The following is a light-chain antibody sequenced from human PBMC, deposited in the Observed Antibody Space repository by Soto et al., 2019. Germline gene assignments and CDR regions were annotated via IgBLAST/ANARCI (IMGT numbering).Light chain of an antibody. CDR3: QQYNEWPLRT. Sequence: EIVMAQAPTTLSVSPGERATLSCRASQSVSGNLACYQQKPGQAPRLLIYDTSTRATDIPARFSGSGSGTEFTLTISNLQSEDFAVYSCQQYNEWPLRTFVGGAMV. CDR1: QSVSGN. J-gene: IGKJ4*01. CDR2: DTS. V-gene: IGKV3-15*01.